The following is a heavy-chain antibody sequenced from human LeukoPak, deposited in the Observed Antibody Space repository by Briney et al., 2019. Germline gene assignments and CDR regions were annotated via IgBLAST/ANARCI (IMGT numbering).Heavy chain of an antibody. Sequence: SETLSLTCTVSGGSISSSSYYWGWIRQPPGKGLEWIGSIYYSGSTYYNPSLKRRVTISVDTSKNQFSLKLSSVTAADTAVYYCARVRQYYDILTGYLPPNWFDPWGQGTLVTVSS. V-gene: IGHV4-39*07. CDR2: IYYSGST. J-gene: IGHJ5*02. CDR3: ARVRQYYDILTGYLPPNWFDP. CDR1: GGSISSSSYY. D-gene: IGHD3-9*01.